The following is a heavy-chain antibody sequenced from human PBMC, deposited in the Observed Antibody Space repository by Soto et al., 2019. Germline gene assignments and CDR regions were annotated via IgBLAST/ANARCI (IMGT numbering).Heavy chain of an antibody. J-gene: IGHJ4*02. V-gene: IGHV3-33*01. Sequence: GGSLRLSCAASGFTFSSYGMHWVRQAPGKGLEWVAVIWYDGSNKYYADSVKGRFTISRDNSKNTLYLQMNSLRAEDTAVYYCAREFGGYGYYFDYWGQGTLVTVSS. CDR3: AREFGGYGYYFDY. CDR2: IWYDGSNK. D-gene: IGHD3-16*01. CDR1: GFTFSSYG.